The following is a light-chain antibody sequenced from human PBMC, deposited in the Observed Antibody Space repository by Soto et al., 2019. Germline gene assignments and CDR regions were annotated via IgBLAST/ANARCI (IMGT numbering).Light chain of an antibody. V-gene: IGLV2-14*01. Sequence: QSALTQPASVSGSPGQSITISCTGTSSDVGGYNHVSWYQHHPGKAPKRIIYEVTKRPSGVSNRFSGSKSGDTASLTISGLQAEDEAAYFCSSHTASTPLSFGTGTKLTVL. CDR2: EVT. CDR1: SSDVGGYNH. CDR3: SSHTASTPLS. J-gene: IGLJ1*01.